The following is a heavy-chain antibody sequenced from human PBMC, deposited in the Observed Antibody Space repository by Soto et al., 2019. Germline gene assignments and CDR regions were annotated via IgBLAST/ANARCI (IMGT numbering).Heavy chain of an antibody. CDR2: IHNRGGA. D-gene: IGHD2-15*01. CDR1: GVSINDYY. J-gene: IGHJ3*02. Sequence: QVQLQESGPGLVKPSETLSLTCTVSGVSINDYYWSWVRQPPGKGLEWIAWIHNRGGADSSPPRKCSVPRCVNPPRSAVSAGVCSVTAANRAVYSGARHGARGGAFGIWGQGTMVTVSS. CDR3: ARHGARGGAFGI. V-gene: IGHV4-59*08.